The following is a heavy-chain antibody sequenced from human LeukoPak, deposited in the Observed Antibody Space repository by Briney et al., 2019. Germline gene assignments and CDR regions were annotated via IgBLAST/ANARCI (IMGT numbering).Heavy chain of an antibody. J-gene: IGHJ5*02. Sequence: ASVKVSCKASGYTFTSYGISWVRQAPGQGLEWMGWISAYNGNTNYAQKLQGRVTMTTDTSTSTAYMELRSLRSDDTAVYYCARRIGIAAAGSHGGEVWFDPWGQGTLVTVSS. CDR3: ARRIGIAAAGSHGGEVWFDP. CDR2: ISAYNGNT. CDR1: GYTFTSYG. V-gene: IGHV1-18*01. D-gene: IGHD6-13*01.